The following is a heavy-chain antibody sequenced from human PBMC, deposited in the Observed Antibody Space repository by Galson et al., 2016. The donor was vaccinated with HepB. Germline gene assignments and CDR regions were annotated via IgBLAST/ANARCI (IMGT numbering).Heavy chain of an antibody. CDR3: SRDRLFMADT. CDR2: INGDGTTT. V-gene: IGHV3-74*01. CDR1: RFIFRGYW. J-gene: IGHJ5*02. D-gene: IGHD2-15*01. Sequence: SLRLSCAAPRFIFRGYWMQWVRQAPGKGLMWVARINGDGTTTVYADSVKGRFTISRDSAKNTLYLQMTSLRAEDTAVYYCSRDRLFMADTWGQGTLVTASS.